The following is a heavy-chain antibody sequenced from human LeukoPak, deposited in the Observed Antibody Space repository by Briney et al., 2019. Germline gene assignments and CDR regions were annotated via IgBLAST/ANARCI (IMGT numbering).Heavy chain of an antibody. CDR1: GFTFSNTW. D-gene: IGHD6-19*01. CDR3: ARGPRQNSSFYV. CDR2: INHSGST. V-gene: IGHV4-34*01. Sequence: GSLRLSCAASGFTFSNTWMSWVRQAPGKGLEWIGEINHSGSTNYNPSLKSRVTISVDTSKNQFSLKLSSVTAADTAVYYCARGPRQNSSFYVWGQGTLVNVSS. J-gene: IGHJ4*02.